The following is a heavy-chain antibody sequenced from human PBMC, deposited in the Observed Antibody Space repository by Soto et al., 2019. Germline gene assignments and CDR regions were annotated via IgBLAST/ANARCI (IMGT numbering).Heavy chain of an antibody. CDR3: AKDLITMVRGVLRPPDNWFDP. D-gene: IGHD3-10*01. Sequence: GGSLRLPCAASGFTFSSYAMSWVRQAPGKGLEWVSAISGSGGSTYYADSVKGRFTISRDNSKNTLYLQMNSLRAEDTAVYYCAKDLITMVRGVLRPPDNWFDPWGQGTLVTVSS. CDR1: GFTFSSYA. CDR2: ISGSGGST. V-gene: IGHV3-23*01. J-gene: IGHJ5*02.